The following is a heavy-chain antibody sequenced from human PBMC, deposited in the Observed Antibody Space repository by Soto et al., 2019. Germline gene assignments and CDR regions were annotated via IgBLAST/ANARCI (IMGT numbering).Heavy chain of an antibody. CDR2: VNPILSMS. Sequence: QVQMVQSGAEVKKPGSSVKVSCKASGDTFSFYTINWVRQAPGLGLEWMGRVNPILSMSNYAQKFQGRVTMAAGKSTSTAYMELRSLISEDTAFYYCATSYGSGYRAFDYWGQGALVTVSS. CDR1: GDTFSFYT. D-gene: IGHD3-10*01. V-gene: IGHV1-69*02. CDR3: ATSYGSGYRAFDY. J-gene: IGHJ4*02.